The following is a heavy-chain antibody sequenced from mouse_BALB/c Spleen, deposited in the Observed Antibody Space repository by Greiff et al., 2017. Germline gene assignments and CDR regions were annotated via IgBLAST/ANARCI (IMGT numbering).Heavy chain of an antibody. J-gene: IGHJ2*01. CDR3: ARRGYYGSSGKFDY. D-gene: IGHD1-1*01. CDR2: ISYSGST. CDR1: GYSITSDYA. V-gene: IGHV3-2*02. Sequence: EVQRVESGPGLVKPSQSLSLTCTVTGYSITSDYAWYWIRQFPGNPLEWMGYISYSGSTSYNPSLKSRISITRDTSKNQFFLQLNSVTTEDTATYYCARRGYYGSSGKFDYWGQGTTLTVSS.